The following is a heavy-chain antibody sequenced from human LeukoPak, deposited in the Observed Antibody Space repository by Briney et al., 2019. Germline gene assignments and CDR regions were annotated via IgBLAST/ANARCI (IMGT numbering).Heavy chain of an antibody. Sequence: GGSLRLSCAASGFTFSSYAMSWVRQAPGKGLEWVAVISYDGSNKYYADSVKGRFTISRDNSKNTLYLQMNSLRAEDTAVYYCAREGSYYYDSSGFGLGFLEYYFDYWGQGTLVTVSS. J-gene: IGHJ4*02. CDR3: AREGSYYYDSSGFGLGFLEYYFDY. D-gene: IGHD3-22*01. CDR2: ISYDGSNK. V-gene: IGHV3-30-3*01. CDR1: GFTFSSYA.